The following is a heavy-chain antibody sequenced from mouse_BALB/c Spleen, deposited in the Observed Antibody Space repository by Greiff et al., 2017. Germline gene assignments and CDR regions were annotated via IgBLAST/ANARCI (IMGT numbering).Heavy chain of an antibody. D-gene: IGHD4-1*01. V-gene: IGHV3-2*02. J-gene: IGHJ4*01. Sequence: EVQRVESGPGLVKPSQSLSLTCTVTGYSITSDYAWNWIRQFPGNILGWMGYISYSGSTSYNPSLKSRISITRDTSKNQFFLQLNSVTTEDTATYYCARDWDGSDYWGQGTSVTVSS. CDR2: ISYSGST. CDR3: ARDWDGSDY. CDR1: GYSITSDYA.